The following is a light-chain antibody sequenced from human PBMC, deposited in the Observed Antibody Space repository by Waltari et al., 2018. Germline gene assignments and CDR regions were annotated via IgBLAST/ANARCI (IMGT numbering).Light chain of an antibody. CDR2: QAS. Sequence: DIQMTQSPSTLSESVGDRVTISCRASQSISTWLAWYQERPGKVPKLLIYQASTLKSGVPSRFSGSGSGTEFTLTISSLQPDDFATYYCQQHSTYPITFGQGTRLEIK. CDR1: QSISTW. J-gene: IGKJ5*01. CDR3: QQHSTYPIT. V-gene: IGKV1-5*03.